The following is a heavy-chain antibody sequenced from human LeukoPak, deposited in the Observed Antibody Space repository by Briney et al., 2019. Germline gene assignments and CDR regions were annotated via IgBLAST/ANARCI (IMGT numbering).Heavy chain of an antibody. D-gene: IGHD5-24*01. Sequence: PSETLSLTCTVSGGSISNRPYDWGWLRQPPGKGMEYIGSVSSSGTTYYNPSLQSRVTISVDASRNQFSLKLGSVTAADAAVYYCARHLPHGDGNKRGFDYWGQGTLVTVSS. J-gene: IGHJ4*02. V-gene: IGHV4-39*01. CDR3: ARHLPHGDGNKRGFDY. CDR1: GGSISNRPYD. CDR2: VSSSGTT.